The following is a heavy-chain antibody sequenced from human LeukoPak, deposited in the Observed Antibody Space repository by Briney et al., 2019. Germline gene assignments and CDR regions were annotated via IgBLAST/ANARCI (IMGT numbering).Heavy chain of an antibody. Sequence: GASVKVSCKASGYTFTGYYMHWVRQAPGQGLEWMGWINPNSGGTNYAQKFQGRVTMTRDTSTSTAYMELSRLRSDDTAVYYCGVSTRYSSSRVDYWGQGTLVTVSS. D-gene: IGHD6-13*01. CDR1: GYTFTGYY. V-gene: IGHV1-2*02. CDR2: INPNSGGT. CDR3: GVSTRYSSSRVDY. J-gene: IGHJ4*02.